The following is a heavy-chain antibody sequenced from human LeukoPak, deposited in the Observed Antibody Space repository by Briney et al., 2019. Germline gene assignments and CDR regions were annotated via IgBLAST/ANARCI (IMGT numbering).Heavy chain of an antibody. V-gene: IGHV3-30-3*01. CDR3: ARDMRGYGSGTRSYYFDY. J-gene: IGHJ4*02. CDR1: GFTFSSYA. CDR2: ISYDGSNK. Sequence: GRSLRLSCAASGFTFSSYAMHWVRQAPGKGLEWVAVISYDGSNKYYADSVKGRFTISRDNSKNTLYLQMNSLRAEDTAVYYCARDMRGYGSGTRSYYFDYWGQGTLVTVSS. D-gene: IGHD3-10*01.